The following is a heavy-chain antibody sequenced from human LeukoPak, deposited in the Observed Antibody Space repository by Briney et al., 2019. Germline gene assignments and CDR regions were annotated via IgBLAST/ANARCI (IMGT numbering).Heavy chain of an antibody. V-gene: IGHV3-74*01. J-gene: IGHJ4*02. Sequence: GGSLRLSCAASGFTFSSYWMHWVRQAPGKGLVWVSRINSDGSSTSYADSVKGRFTISRDNAKNTLYLQVNSLRAEDTAVYYCARAGYCSGGTCYSAYFDYWGQGTLVTVSS. CDR1: GFTFSSYW. CDR3: ARAGYCSGGTCYSAYFDY. CDR2: INSDGSST. D-gene: IGHD2-15*01.